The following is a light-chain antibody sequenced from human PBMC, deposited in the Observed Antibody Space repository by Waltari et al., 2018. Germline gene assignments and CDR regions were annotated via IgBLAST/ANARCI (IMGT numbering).Light chain of an antibody. CDR3: HQSHFPTWT. Sequence: EMTQSPSSLSASVGDRVTITCRARQYISTNLNWYQHKPGKAPKVLIYDASTLQSGVPSRFSVSGSGTDFTLTIKNLQLEDSATYYCHQSHFPTWTFGQGTKVEIK. V-gene: IGKV1-39*01. CDR2: DAS. J-gene: IGKJ1*01. CDR1: QYISTN.